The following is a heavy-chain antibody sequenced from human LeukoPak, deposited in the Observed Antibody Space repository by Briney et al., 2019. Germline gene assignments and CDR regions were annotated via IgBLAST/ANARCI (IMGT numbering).Heavy chain of an antibody. Sequence: SETLSLTCTVSGGSISSHYWSWIRQPPGKGLEWIGYTYYSGSTNYNPSLKSRVTISVDTSKNQFSLKLSSVTAADTAVYYCARDHYDFWSGYYYSPNNWFDPWGQGTLVTVSS. J-gene: IGHJ5*02. CDR2: TYYSGST. D-gene: IGHD3-3*01. V-gene: IGHV4-59*11. CDR1: GGSISSHY. CDR3: ARDHYDFWSGYYYSPNNWFDP.